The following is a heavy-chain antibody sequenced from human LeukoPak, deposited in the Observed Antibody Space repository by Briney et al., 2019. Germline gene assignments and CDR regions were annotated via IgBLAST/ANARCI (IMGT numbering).Heavy chain of an antibody. V-gene: IGHV4-39*07. D-gene: IGHD2-15*01. J-gene: IGHJ2*01. CDR2: IYYSGST. CDR3: ARDRGYCSGGSCYSAVWYFDL. Sequence: PSETLSLTCTVSGGSISSSSYSWGWIRQPPGKGLEWIGSIYYSGSTNYNPSLKSRVTMSVDTSKNQFSLKLSSVTAADTAVYYCARDRGYCSGGSCYSAVWYFDLWGRGTLVTVSS. CDR1: GGSISSSSYS.